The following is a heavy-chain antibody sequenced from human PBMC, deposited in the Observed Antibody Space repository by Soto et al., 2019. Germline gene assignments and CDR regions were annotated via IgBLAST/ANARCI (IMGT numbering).Heavy chain of an antibody. V-gene: IGHV4-59*08. CDR2: IYYSGST. CDR3: ASHPSGRYCSGGSCYKNYYSYYMDV. D-gene: IGHD2-15*01. CDR1: GGSISSYY. Sequence: PSETLSLTCTVSGGSISSYYWSWIRQPPGKGLEWIGYIYYSGSTNYNPSLKSRVTISVDTSKNQFSLKLSSVTAADTAVYYCASHPSGRYCSGGSCYKNYYSYYMDVGGKGTTVTVSS. J-gene: IGHJ6*03.